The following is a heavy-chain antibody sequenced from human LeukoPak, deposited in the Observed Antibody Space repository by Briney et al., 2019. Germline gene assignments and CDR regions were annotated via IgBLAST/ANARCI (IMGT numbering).Heavy chain of an antibody. CDR1: GFPFSSYG. CDR3: AREGCSSTSCYVPVI. D-gene: IGHD2-2*01. J-gene: IGHJ4*02. V-gene: IGHV3-30*03. Sequence: GRSLRLSCAASGFPFSSYGMHWVRQAPSKGLEWVAVISYDGSNKYYADSVKGRFTISRDNSKNTLYLQMNSLRAEDTAVYYCAREGCSSTSCYVPVIWGQGTLVTVSS. CDR2: ISYDGSNK.